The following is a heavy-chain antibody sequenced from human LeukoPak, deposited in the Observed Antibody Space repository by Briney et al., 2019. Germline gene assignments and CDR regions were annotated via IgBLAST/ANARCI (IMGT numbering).Heavy chain of an antibody. Sequence: SETLSLTCTVSGVSISRYYWSWIRQPPGKGLEWIGYIYYSGSTNYNPSLKSRVTISVDTSKNQFSLKLSSVTAADTAVYYCASTGDYYYYYYMDVWGKGTTVTVPS. CDR2: IYYSGST. D-gene: IGHD1-14*01. V-gene: IGHV4-59*01. CDR1: GVSISRYY. J-gene: IGHJ6*03. CDR3: ASTGDYYYYYYMDV.